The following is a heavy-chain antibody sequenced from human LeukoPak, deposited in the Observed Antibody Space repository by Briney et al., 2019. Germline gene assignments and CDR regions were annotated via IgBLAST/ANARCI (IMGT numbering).Heavy chain of an antibody. J-gene: IGHJ4*02. Sequence: GGSLRLSCAASGFTFSNSAMNWVRQAPGKGLEWVSAISGSGGSTYYADSVKGRFTISRDNSKNTLYLQMNSLRAEDTAVYYCAKVIAVAGTGYWGQGTLVTVSS. V-gene: IGHV3-23*01. CDR1: GFTFSNSA. D-gene: IGHD6-19*01. CDR2: ISGSGGST. CDR3: AKVIAVAGTGY.